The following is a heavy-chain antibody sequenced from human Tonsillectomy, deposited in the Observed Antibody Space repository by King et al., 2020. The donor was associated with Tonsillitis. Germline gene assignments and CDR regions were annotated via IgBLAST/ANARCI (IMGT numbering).Heavy chain of an antibody. Sequence: LQLQESGPGLVRPSETLSLSCTVSGGSIYSTNYYGVWIRQPPGKGLEWIATIYLSGSNYYNPSLKSRVTLSVDTSNHQFSLKLSSVTAADTAVYYCATAWLAPDYWGQGTLVTVSS. J-gene: IGHJ4*02. CDR2: IYLSGSN. V-gene: IGHV4-39*01. D-gene: IGHD6-19*01. CDR1: GGSIYSTNYY. CDR3: ATAWLAPDY.